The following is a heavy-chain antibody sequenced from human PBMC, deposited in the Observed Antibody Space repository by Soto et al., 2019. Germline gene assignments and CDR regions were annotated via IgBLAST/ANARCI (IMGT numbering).Heavy chain of an antibody. J-gene: IGHJ6*03. D-gene: IGHD3-10*01. V-gene: IGHV1-69*02. CDR3: ARGNKPRYYYMDV. Sequence: SVKVSCKASGGTFSSYTISWVRQAPGQGLEWMGRIIPILGIANYAQKFQGRVTITADKSTSTAYMELSSLRSEDTAVYYCARGNKPRYYYMDVWGKGTTVTVSS. CDR2: IIPILGIA. CDR1: GGTFSSYT.